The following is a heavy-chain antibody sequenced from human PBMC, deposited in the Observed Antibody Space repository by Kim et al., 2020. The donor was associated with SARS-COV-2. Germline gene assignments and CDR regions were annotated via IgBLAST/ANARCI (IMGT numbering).Heavy chain of an antibody. D-gene: IGHD3-3*01. Sequence: SQTLSLTCAISGDSVSSNSAAWNWIRQSPSRGLEWLGRTYYRSKWYNDYAVSVKSRITINPDTSKNQFSLQLNSVTPEDTAVYYCARGMGWVEWLLDGMDVWGQGTTVTVSS. V-gene: IGHV6-1*01. CDR1: GDSVSSNSAA. CDR2: TYYRSKWYN. J-gene: IGHJ6*02. CDR3: ARGMGWVEWLLDGMDV.